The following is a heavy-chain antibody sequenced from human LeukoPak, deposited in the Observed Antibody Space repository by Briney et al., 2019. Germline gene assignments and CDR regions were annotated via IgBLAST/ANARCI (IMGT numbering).Heavy chain of an antibody. V-gene: IGHV3-74*01. J-gene: IGHJ4*02. D-gene: IGHD5-18*01. CDR1: GFAFSGYW. CDR2: INSDGSDT. Sequence: GGSLRLSCAASGFAFSGYWIYWVRQAPGKGLVWVSRINSDGSDTTHADSVKGRFTISRDNAGNTLYLQMNSLRAEDTAVYYCARGGAYNYEPLDYWGQGTLVTVSS. CDR3: ARGGAYNYEPLDY.